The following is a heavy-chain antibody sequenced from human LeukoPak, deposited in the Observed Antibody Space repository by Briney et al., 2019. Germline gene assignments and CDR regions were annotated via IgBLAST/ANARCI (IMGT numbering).Heavy chain of an antibody. CDR2: IIQDGSAK. Sequence: GGSLRLSCAASGFTFSNCWMSWVRQAPGKGLEWVASIIQDGSAKFYVDSVKGRITISRDNAKSSLYLQVNSLRVEDTAVYYCADVDASAWGQGTLVTVSS. J-gene: IGHJ5*02. D-gene: IGHD2-15*01. CDR1: GFTFSNCW. CDR3: ADVDASA. V-gene: IGHV3-7*01.